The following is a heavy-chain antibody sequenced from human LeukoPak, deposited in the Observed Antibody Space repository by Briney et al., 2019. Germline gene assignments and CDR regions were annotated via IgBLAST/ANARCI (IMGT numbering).Heavy chain of an antibody. CDR3: ARGGQLGLGY. Sequence: GGSLRLSCEGSGFTFSNYWMGWVRQAPGKGLQWVANIKTDGSEKYYVDSVKGRFTISRDNAKNSLYLQMNSLRAEDTAVYYCARGGQLGLGYWGQGTLVTVSS. CDR1: GFTFSNYW. D-gene: IGHD6-6*01. CDR2: IKTDGSEK. J-gene: IGHJ4*02. V-gene: IGHV3-7*01.